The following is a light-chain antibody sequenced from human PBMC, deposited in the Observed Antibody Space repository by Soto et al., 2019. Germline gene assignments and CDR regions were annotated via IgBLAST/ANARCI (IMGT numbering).Light chain of an antibody. CDR2: KDS. V-gene: IGLV3-25*03. CDR1: ALPEQY. Sequence: SYELTQPPSVSVSPGQTARITCSGDALPEQYAYWYQQKPGQAPVLVIYKDSERPSGIPERFSGSSSGTTVTLTISGVQAEDEADYYCQSADSSGTYDVFGGGTKLTVL. CDR3: QSADSSGTYDV. J-gene: IGLJ3*02.